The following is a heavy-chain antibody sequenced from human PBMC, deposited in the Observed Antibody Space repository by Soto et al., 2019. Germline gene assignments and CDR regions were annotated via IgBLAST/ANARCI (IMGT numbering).Heavy chain of an antibody. CDR2: INAGNGNT. CDR1: GYTFSNYA. D-gene: IGHD1-26*01. CDR3: ARGSPPTFDY. Sequence: QVQLVQSGAEEKKPGASVKVSCKASGYTFSNYAIHWVRQAPGQRLEWMGWINAGNGNTKSSQKFQGRVTITRDTSASTGYMELSSLRSEDTAVYYCARGSPPTFDYWGQGTLVTVSS. J-gene: IGHJ4*02. V-gene: IGHV1-3*05.